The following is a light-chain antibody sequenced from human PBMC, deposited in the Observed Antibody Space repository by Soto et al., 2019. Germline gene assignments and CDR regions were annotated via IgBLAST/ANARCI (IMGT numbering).Light chain of an antibody. J-gene: IGLJ1*01. CDR3: ASWDGGLTPQGV. CDR2: DNN. Sequence: QSVLSQPPSVSAAPGQRVTISCSGSTSNIGKYYVSWYQQVPGTAPRLLIYDNNQRPSGIPDRFSGSKAGTSATLAITGLQTGDDADYYCASWDGGLTPQGVFGTGTKLTVL. V-gene: IGLV1-51*01. CDR1: TSNIGKYY.